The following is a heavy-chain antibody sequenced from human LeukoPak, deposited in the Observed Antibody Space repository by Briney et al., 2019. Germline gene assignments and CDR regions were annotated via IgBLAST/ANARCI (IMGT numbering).Heavy chain of an antibody. J-gene: IGHJ5*01. Sequence: GGSLRLSCAASGFTFSSYALSWVRRAPGKGLVWVSRIDRDASPTNYADSVKGRFTISRDNARNTLYLQMNSLRAEDTAVYYCARINSEDDSWGQGTLVTVSS. D-gene: IGHD3-10*01. CDR3: ARINSEDDS. CDR1: GFTFSSYA. V-gene: IGHV3-74*01. CDR2: IDRDASPT.